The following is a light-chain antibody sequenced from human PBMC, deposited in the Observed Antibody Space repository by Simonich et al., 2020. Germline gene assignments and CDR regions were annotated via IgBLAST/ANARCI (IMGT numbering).Light chain of an antibody. CDR2: GNS. CDR1: SSNIGAGYD. CDR3: QSYDSSHVV. Sequence: QSVLTQPPSVSGAPGQRVTISCTWSSSNIGAGYDVHWYQQLPGTAPKLLIYGNSNRPSGVPDRFSGSKSGTSASLAITGLQAEDEADYYCQSYDSSHVVFGGGTKLTVL. V-gene: IGLV1-40*01. J-gene: IGLJ2*01.